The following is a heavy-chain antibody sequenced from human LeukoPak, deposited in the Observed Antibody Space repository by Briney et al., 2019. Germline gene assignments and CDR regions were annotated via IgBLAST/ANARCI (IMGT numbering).Heavy chain of an antibody. Sequence: VASVKVSCKASGYTLTSYDINWVRQATGQGLEWLGWMNPSSGNTGYAQKFQGRVTMTRDTSISTAYMELSSLRSEDTAVYYCARVAYYYDSAGLYLNYFYGMDVWGQGTTVTVSS. CDR1: GYTLTSYD. CDR3: ARVAYYYDSAGLYLNYFYGMDV. V-gene: IGHV1-8*01. D-gene: IGHD3-22*01. CDR2: MNPSSGNT. J-gene: IGHJ6*02.